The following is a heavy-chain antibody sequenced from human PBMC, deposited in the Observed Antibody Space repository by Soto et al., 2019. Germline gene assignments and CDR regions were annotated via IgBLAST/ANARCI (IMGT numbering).Heavy chain of an antibody. J-gene: IGHJ4*02. V-gene: IGHV4-39*01. CDR1: GASITSTTYF. CDR3: AKNLPRTGRFDY. CDR2: IYYSGKT. Sequence: SETLSLTCSLSGASITSTTYFWAWIRQPPGKGLEWAGSIYYSGKTHYNPSLKSRATISVDRSRNQFSLQVSSVTAADTAVYYCAKNLPRTGRFDYWGQGTVVTVSS.